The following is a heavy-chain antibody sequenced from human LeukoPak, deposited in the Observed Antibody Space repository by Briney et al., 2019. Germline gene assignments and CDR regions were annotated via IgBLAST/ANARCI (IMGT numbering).Heavy chain of an antibody. D-gene: IGHD3-22*01. CDR1: EFTFSSFA. Sequence: GGCLRLSCAASEFTFSSFAMSWVRQAPGKGLEWVSRVSGSGGSTYYADSVKGRFSISRDNSKNTLYLQMNSLRAEDTAVYYCARDSSGYGSFDYWGRGTLVTVSS. J-gene: IGHJ4*02. V-gene: IGHV3-23*01. CDR2: VSGSGGST. CDR3: ARDSSGYGSFDY.